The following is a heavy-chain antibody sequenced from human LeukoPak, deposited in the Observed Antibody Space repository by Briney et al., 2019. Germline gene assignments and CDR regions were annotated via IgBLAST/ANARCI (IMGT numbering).Heavy chain of an antibody. D-gene: IGHD3-10*01. V-gene: IGHV4-38-2*02. J-gene: IGHJ3*02. CDR2: IYHSGST. CDR3: ARDLWFGAGRAFDI. Sequence: SETLSLTCTVSGYSISSGYYWGWIRQPPGKGLEWIGSIYHSGSTYYNPSLKSRVTISIDTSKNHFSLKLSSVTAADTAVYYCARDLWFGAGRAFDIWGQGTMVTVSS. CDR1: GYSISSGYY.